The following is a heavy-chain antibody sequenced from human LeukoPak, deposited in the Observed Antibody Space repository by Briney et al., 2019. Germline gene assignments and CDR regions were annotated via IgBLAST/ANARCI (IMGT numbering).Heavy chain of an antibody. CDR1: GFTFSSNG. J-gene: IGHJ4*02. CDR3: AKDRYSSGWYSDFDY. Sequence: PGGSLRLSCGASGFTFSSNGMSWVRQAPGKGLEWVSAISGRGNTAYYADSVKGRFTISRDNSKNTLYLQMNSLRAEDTAVYYCAKDRYSSGWYSDFDYWGQGTLVTVSS. V-gene: IGHV3-23*01. D-gene: IGHD6-19*01. CDR2: ISGRGNTA.